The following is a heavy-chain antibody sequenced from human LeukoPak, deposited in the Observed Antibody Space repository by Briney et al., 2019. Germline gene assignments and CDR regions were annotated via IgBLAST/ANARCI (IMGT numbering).Heavy chain of an antibody. D-gene: IGHD3-16*01. CDR1: GYSISSGYY. J-gene: IGHJ4*02. CDR2: INHSGST. CDR3: ARASVLLSADY. Sequence: SETLSLTCTVSGYSISSGYYWAWIRQPPGKGLEWIGEINHSGSTNYNPSLKSRVTISVDTSKNQFSLKLSSVTAADTAVYYCARASVLLSADYWGQGTLVTVSS. V-gene: IGHV4-38-2*02.